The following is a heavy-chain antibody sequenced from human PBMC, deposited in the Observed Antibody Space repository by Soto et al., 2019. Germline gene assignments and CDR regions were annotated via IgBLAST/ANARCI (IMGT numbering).Heavy chain of an antibody. J-gene: IGHJ5*02. CDR1: GFTFSSYD. D-gene: IGHD2-2*01. CDR2: IGTAGDT. CDR3: ARGLHKRYCSSTSCPYNWFDT. V-gene: IGHV3-13*01. Sequence: GGSLRLSCAASGFTFSSYDMHWVRQATGKGLEWVSAIGTAGDTYYPGSVKGRFTISRENAKNSLYLQMNSLRAGDTAVYYCARGLHKRYCSSTSCPYNWFDTWGQGTLVTVSS.